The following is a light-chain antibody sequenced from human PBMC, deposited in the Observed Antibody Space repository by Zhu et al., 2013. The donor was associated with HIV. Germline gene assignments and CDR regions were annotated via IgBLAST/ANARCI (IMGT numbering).Light chain of an antibody. CDR1: QSITNY. CDR3: QQRSDLPLT. J-gene: IGKJ4*01. V-gene: IGKV3-11*01. Sequence: EIVLTQSPATLSLSPGERATLSCRASQSITNYLAWYQQKPGQAPRLLIYDASNRAADIPVRFSASGSGTDFTLTINRLEPEDFAVYYCQQRSDLPLTFGGGTKVDIK. CDR2: DAS.